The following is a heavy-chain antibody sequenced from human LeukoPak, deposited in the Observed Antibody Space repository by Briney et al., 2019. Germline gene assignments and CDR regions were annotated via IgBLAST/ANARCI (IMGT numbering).Heavy chain of an antibody. V-gene: IGHV1-18*04. D-gene: IGHD3-10*01. CDR2: ISAYNGNT. CDR1: GYTLTSYG. Sequence: ASVKVSCKASGYTLTSYGISWVRQAPAQGLEWMGWISAYNGNTNYAQKLQGRVTMTTDTSTRTAYTELRSLRSDDTAVYYCARAGMVRGVIITPLRVSMDVWGKGTTVTVSS. J-gene: IGHJ6*04. CDR3: ARAGMVRGVIITPLRVSMDV.